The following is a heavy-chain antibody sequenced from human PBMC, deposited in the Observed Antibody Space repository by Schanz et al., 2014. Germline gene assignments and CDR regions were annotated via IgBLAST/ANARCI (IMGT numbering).Heavy chain of an antibody. CDR1: GGSISSSSYY. V-gene: IGHV4-39*01. Sequence: QLQLQESGPGLVKPSETLSLTCTVSGGSISSSSYYWGWIRQPPGKGLEWIGSIYYSGSTYYNPSLKSRSTISEDTPKNQFPLKLTSVTAADTAVYYCARHSGYYYYYGMDVWGQGTTVTVSS. CDR2: IYYSGST. CDR3: ARHSGYYYYYGMDV. J-gene: IGHJ6*02.